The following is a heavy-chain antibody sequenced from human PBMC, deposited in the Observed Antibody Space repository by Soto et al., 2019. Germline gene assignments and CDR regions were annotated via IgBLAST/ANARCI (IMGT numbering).Heavy chain of an antibody. D-gene: IGHD6-13*01. CDR1: GGTFSSYA. V-gene: IGHV1-69*10. CDR3: ARTRSGSSGNYYYYYGMDV. CDR2: IIPILGIA. J-gene: IGHJ6*02. Sequence: ASVQVSCKASGGTFSSYAISWVRQAPGQGLEWMGGIIPILGIANYAQKFQGRVTITADKSTSTAYMELSSLRSEDTAVYYCARTRSGSSGNYYYYYGMDVWGQGTTVTVSS.